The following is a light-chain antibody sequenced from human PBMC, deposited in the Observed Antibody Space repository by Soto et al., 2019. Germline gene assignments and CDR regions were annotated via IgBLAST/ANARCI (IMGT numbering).Light chain of an antibody. J-gene: IGKJ5*01. CDR2: GTS. V-gene: IGKV3D-7*01. Sequence: EIVLTQSPATLSLSPGDRATLSCRASQVVSSTYLSWYQQNPGQAPRLLIYGTSTRATGIPARFTGSGSGTDFTLTISSLQPEDFAVYYCQQRSSWPPVTFGQGTRLEIK. CDR3: QQRSSWPPVT. CDR1: QVVSSTY.